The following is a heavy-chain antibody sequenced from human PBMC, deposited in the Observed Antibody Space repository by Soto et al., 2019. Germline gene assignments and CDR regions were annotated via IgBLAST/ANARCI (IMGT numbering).Heavy chain of an antibody. CDR2: IFHSGST. CDR1: GASIISNN. J-gene: IGHJ4*02. V-gene: IGHV4-59*01. Sequence: QVQLQESGPGLVKPSEPLSLTCTVPGASIISNNWSWIRQPPGKGLEWVGFIFHSGSTNCNPSLKSRVTFSVDTSKNQFSLKLTSVTAADTAVYYCARDQNGSPHFDYWGQGILITVSS. D-gene: IGHD1-26*01. CDR3: ARDQNGSPHFDY.